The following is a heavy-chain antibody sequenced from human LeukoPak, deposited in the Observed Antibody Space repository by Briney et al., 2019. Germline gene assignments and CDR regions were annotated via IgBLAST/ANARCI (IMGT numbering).Heavy chain of an antibody. Sequence: LAGGSLRLSCAASGFSFDDYGMSWVRQAPGQGLEWVSGINWNGGSTGYADSVKGRFTISRDNAKNSLYLQMSSLRAEGTALYYCARGFLADLSMVWVDYWGQGTLVTVSS. J-gene: IGHJ4*02. CDR1: GFSFDDYG. CDR3: ARGFLADLSMVWVDY. D-gene: IGHD3-10*01. V-gene: IGHV3-20*04. CDR2: INWNGGST.